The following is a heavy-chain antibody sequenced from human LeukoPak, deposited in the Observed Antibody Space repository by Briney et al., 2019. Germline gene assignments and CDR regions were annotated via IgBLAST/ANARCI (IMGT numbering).Heavy chain of an antibody. J-gene: IGHJ4*02. CDR2: ISVIGGST. D-gene: IGHD6-13*01. V-gene: IGHV3-23*01. CDR1: GFTFSNYA. CDR3: ARFKYSSSWYAPGEY. Sequence: GGSLRLSCAASGFTFSNYAMSWVRQAPGKGLEWVSGISVIGGSTYYTDSVKGRFTISRDDSKSTLFLQMNSLRAEDTAVYYCARFKYSSSWYAPGEYWGQGTLVTVSS.